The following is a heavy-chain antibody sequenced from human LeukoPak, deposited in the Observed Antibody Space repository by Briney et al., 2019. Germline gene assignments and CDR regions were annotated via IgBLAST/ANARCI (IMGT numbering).Heavy chain of an antibody. CDR3: ARELTVAGHYMDV. J-gene: IGHJ6*03. V-gene: IGHV3-11*01. D-gene: IGHD6-19*01. CDR1: GFTFSDYY. CDR2: ISRGGNTI. Sequence: PGGSLRLSCAASGFTFSDYYMSWIRQAPGKGLEWVSYISRGGNTIYYADSVKGRFIISRDNAKNSLYLQMNSLRAEDTAVYYRARELTVAGHYMDVWGKGTTVTVSS.